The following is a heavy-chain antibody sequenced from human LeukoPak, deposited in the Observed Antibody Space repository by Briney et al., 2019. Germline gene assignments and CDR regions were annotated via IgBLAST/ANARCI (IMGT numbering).Heavy chain of an antibody. CDR2: IIPIFGTA. D-gene: IGHD2-15*01. J-gene: IGHJ3*02. CDR1: GGTFSSYA. CDR3: ARGILGYCSGGSCYSDAFDI. Sequence: GASVKVSCKASGGTFSSYAISWVRQAPGQGLEWMGGIIPIFGTANYAQKFQGRVTITADESTSTAYMVLSSLRSEDTAVYYCARGILGYCSGGSCYSDAFDIWGQGTMVTVSS. V-gene: IGHV1-69*13.